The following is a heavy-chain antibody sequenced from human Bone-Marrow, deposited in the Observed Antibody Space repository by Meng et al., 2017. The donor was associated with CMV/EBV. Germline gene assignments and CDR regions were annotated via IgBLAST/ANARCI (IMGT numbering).Heavy chain of an antibody. Sequence: GESLKISCAASGFTFSSYSMNWVRRAPGKGLEWVSSISSSSSYIYYADSVKGRFTISRDNANNPLYLQMNSLRAEDTAVPYCVRSPVTNRRGSHFDYWGQGTLVTVSS. CDR1: GFTFSSYS. V-gene: IGHV3-21*01. CDR2: ISSSSSYI. D-gene: IGHD4-17*01. J-gene: IGHJ4*02. CDR3: VRSPVTNRRGSHFDY.